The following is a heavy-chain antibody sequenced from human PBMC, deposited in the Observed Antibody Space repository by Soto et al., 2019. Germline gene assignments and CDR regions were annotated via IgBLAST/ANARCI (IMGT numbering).Heavy chain of an antibody. V-gene: IGHV4-31*03. D-gene: IGHD6-13*01. CDR2: IYYGST. CDR1: AGGSISSGDSY. J-gene: IGHJ4*02. Sequence: QVQLQESGPGLVKPSQTLSLTCTVAAGGSISSGDSYWSWIRQHPGKGLEYIGHIYYGSTYYNPSLKSRVSISVDTSKNQFHLNLNSVTAADTAVYYCARGVGSSWYFSYFDYWGQGTLVSVSS. CDR3: ARGVGSSWYFSYFDY.